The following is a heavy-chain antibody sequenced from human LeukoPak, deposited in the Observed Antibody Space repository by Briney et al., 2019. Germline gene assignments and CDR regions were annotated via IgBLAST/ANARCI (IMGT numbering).Heavy chain of an antibody. CDR3: ARVYSSSSEEWDY. CDR2: TYPGDSDT. J-gene: IGHJ4*02. V-gene: IGHV5-51*01. Sequence: GESLKISCKGAGYSFTSYWIGWVRQMPGKGLEWMGITYPGDSDTRYSPSFQGQVTISADKSISTAYLQWSSLKGSDTAMYYCARVYSSSSEEWDYWGQGTLVTVSS. CDR1: GYSFTSYW. D-gene: IGHD6-6*01.